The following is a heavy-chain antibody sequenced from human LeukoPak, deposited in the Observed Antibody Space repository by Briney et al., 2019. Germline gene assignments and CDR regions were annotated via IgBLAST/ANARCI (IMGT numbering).Heavy chain of an antibody. CDR1: GYIFTDYY. D-gene: IGHD6-19*01. CDR2: INPNSGGT. Sequence: AASVKVSCKASGYIFTDYYMHWVRQAPGQELGWMGRINPNSGGTNYAQKFQGRVTITADESTSTAYMELSSLRSEDTAVYYCARGSRGWAPYDAFDIWGQGTMVTVSS. CDR3: ARGSRGWAPYDAFDI. J-gene: IGHJ3*02. V-gene: IGHV1/OR15-1*04.